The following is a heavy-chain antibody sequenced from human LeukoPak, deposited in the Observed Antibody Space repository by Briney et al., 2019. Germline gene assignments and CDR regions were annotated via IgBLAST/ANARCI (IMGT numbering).Heavy chain of an antibody. J-gene: IGHJ4*02. CDR2: IYYSGNT. V-gene: IGHV4-59*01. CDR1: GGSISPYY. Sequence: SETLSLTCTVSGGSISPYYWSWIRQPPGKGLEWLGYIYYSGNTEYKPSLKSRVAMSVDTSKNQFSLRLSSVTAADTAVYYCARSTGSTMFIDYWGQGTPVTVSS. D-gene: IGHD3-10*02. CDR3: ARSTGSTMFIDY.